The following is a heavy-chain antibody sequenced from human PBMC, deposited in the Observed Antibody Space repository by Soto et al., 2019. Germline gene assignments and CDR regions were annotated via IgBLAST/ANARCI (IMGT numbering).Heavy chain of an antibody. J-gene: IGHJ5*02. CDR1: GGSFSGYY. CDR2: INHSGST. V-gene: IGHV4-34*01. CDR3: ARVGYDFPVDP. Sequence: QVQLQQWGAGLLKPSETLSLTCAVYGGSFSGYYWSWIRQPPGKGLEWIGEINHSGSTNYNTSLKSRVTISVDTSKNQFSLKLSSVTAADTAVYYCARVGYDFPVDPWGQGTLVTVSS. D-gene: IGHD5-12*01.